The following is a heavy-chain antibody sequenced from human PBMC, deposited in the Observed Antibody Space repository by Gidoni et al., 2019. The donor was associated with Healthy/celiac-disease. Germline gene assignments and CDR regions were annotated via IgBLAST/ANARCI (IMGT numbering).Heavy chain of an antibody. CDR2: IIPILGIA. V-gene: IGHV1-69*04. D-gene: IGHD1-26*01. J-gene: IGHJ4*02. CDR1: GGTFSSYA. CDR3: ARGVTVGALFDY. Sequence: QVQLVQSAAEVKKPGSSVKVSCTASGGTFSSYAISWVRQAPGQGLEWMGRIIPILGIANYAQKFQGRVTITADKSTSTAYMELSSLRSEDTAVYYCARGVTVGALFDYWGQGTLVTVSS.